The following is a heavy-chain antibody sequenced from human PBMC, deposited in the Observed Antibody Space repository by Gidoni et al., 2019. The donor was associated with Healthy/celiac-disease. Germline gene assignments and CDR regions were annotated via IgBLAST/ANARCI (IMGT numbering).Heavy chain of an antibody. D-gene: IGHD3-16*02. CDR3: ARDRIDDFDY. CDR2: ISSSSSTI. Sequence: EVQLVESGGGLVQPGGSLRLSCAASGFTFSSYSMNWVRQAPGKGLEWVSYISSSSSTIYYADSVKGRFTISRDNAKNSLYLQMNSLRAEDTAVYYCARDRIDDFDYWGQGTLVTVSS. J-gene: IGHJ4*02. CDR1: GFTFSSYS. V-gene: IGHV3-48*04.